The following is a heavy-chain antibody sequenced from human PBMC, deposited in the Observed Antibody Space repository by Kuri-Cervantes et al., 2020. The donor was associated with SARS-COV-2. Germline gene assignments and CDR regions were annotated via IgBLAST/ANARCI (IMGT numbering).Heavy chain of an antibody. CDR1: GDSVTTSTFY. J-gene: IGHJ3*02. Sequence: GSLRLSCTVSGDSVTTSTFYWGWIRQAPGKGPEWIGTIYFTGSTDFNPSLKGRVTISVDTSKNQFSLKLSSVTAADTAVYYCASLMITIFGVVIPDDAFDIWGQGTMVTVSS. D-gene: IGHD3-3*01. V-gene: IGHV4-39*07. CDR3: ASLMITIFGVVIPDDAFDI. CDR2: IYFTGST.